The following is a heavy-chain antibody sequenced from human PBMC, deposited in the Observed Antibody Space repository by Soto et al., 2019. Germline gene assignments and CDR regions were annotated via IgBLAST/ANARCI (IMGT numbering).Heavy chain of an antibody. J-gene: IGHJ4*02. V-gene: IGHV1-3*01. CDR2: INAGNGNT. Sequence: ASVKVSCKASGYTFTDFYIHWVRQAPGQRLEWMGWINAGNGNTKYSQKFQGRVTITRDTSASTAYMELSSLRSEDTAVYYCARGGPPIDYWGQGTLVTVSS. D-gene: IGHD3-10*01. CDR1: GYTFTDFY. CDR3: ARGGPPIDY.